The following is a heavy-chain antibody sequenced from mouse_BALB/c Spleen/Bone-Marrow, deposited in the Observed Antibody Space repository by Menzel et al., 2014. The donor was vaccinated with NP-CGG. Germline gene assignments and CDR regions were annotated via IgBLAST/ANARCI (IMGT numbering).Heavy chain of an antibody. Sequence: EVQLQQSGGGLVQPGGSLKLSCAASGFDFSRYWMSWVRQAPGKGLEWIGEINPDSSTINYTPSLKDKFIISRGNAKNTLYLQMSKVRSEDTALYYCERLSYYGRFAYWGQGTLVTVSA. CDR2: INPDSSTI. V-gene: IGHV4-1*02. CDR3: ERLSYYGRFAY. D-gene: IGHD1-1*01. CDR1: GFDFSRYW. J-gene: IGHJ3*01.